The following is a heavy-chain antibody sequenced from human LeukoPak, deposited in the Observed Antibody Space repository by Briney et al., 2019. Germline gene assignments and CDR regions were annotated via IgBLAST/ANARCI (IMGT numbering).Heavy chain of an antibody. CDR2: IYYSGCT. J-gene: IGHJ5*02. V-gene: IGHV4-59*11. Sequence: SETLSLTCTVSGGSISSHYWSWIRQPPGKGLEWIGYIYYSGCTNYNPSLKSRVTISVDTSKNQFSLKLSSVTAADTAVYYCARAPARIAAAVWFDPWGQGTLVTVSS. D-gene: IGHD6-13*01. CDR3: ARAPARIAAAVWFDP. CDR1: GGSISSHY.